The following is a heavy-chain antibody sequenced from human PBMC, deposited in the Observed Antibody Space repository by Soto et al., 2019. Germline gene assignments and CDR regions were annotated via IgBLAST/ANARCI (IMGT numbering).Heavy chain of an antibody. V-gene: IGHV4-38-2*01. Sequence: KPSETLSLTCAVSGYSISSGYYWGWIRQPPGKGLEWIGSIYHSGSTYYNPSLKSRVTISVDTSKNQFSLKLSSVTAADTAVYYCATRISAIVVVPAAIESLYNWFDPWGKGTLVIVSS. CDR1: GYSISSGYY. J-gene: IGHJ5*02. CDR2: IYHSGST. D-gene: IGHD2-2*01. CDR3: ATRISAIVVVPAAIESLYNWFDP.